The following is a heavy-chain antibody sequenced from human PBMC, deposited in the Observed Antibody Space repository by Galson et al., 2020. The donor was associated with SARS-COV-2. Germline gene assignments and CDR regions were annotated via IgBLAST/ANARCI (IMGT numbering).Heavy chain of an antibody. CDR3: ARRYSYGSGSYFWFDP. Sequence: SETLSLTCSVSGDSITNYYWSWIRQPPGKGLEWIGYINYSGGTYYNPSLNSRVTISIDTSKTQFSLRLTSVTAADTAVYYCARRYSYGSGSYFWFDPWGQGTLVAVSS. D-gene: IGHD3-10*01. CDR2: INYSGGT. V-gene: IGHV4-59*01. J-gene: IGHJ5*02. CDR1: GDSITNYY.